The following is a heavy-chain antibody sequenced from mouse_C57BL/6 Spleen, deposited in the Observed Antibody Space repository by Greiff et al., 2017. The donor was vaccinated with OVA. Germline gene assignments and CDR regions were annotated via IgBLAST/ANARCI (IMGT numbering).Heavy chain of an antibody. CDR2: IYPGDGDT. Sequence: VQLQESGAALVKPGASVKISCKASGYAFSSYWMNWVKQRPGKGLEWIGQIYPGDGDTNYNGKFKGKATLTADKSSSTAYMQLSSLTSEDSAVYFCARRNYGSSYGTFDYWGQGTTLTVSS. J-gene: IGHJ2*01. V-gene: IGHV1-80*01. CDR3: ARRNYGSSYGTFDY. D-gene: IGHD1-1*01. CDR1: GYAFSSYW.